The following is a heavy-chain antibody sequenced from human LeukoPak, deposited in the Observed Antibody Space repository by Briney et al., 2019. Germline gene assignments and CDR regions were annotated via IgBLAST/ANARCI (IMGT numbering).Heavy chain of an antibody. CDR3: ARERPPGDSSSWFLEGYFDI. CDR1: GGTFSSYA. D-gene: IGHD6-13*01. V-gene: IGHV1-69*05. CDR2: IIPIFGTA. Sequence: SVKVSCKXSGGTFSSYAITWVRQAPGQGLEWMGRIIPIFGTANYSQKFQGRVTITTDESTSTAYMELSTLRSDDTAVYYCARERPPGDSSSWFLEGYFDIWGQGTLVTVSS. J-gene: IGHJ4*02.